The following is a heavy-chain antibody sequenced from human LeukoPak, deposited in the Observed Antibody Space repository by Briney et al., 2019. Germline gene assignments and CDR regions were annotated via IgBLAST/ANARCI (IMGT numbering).Heavy chain of an antibody. Sequence: GGSLRLSCAASGFTFDDYAMHWVRQAPGKGLEWVSGISWNSGSIGYADSVKGRFTIHRDNAKNSLYLQMNSLRAEDTALYYCAKIAIFGEYIDYWGQGTLVSVSS. CDR2: ISWNSGSI. V-gene: IGHV3-9*01. CDR3: AKIAIFGEYIDY. D-gene: IGHD3-10*02. J-gene: IGHJ4*02. CDR1: GFTFDDYA.